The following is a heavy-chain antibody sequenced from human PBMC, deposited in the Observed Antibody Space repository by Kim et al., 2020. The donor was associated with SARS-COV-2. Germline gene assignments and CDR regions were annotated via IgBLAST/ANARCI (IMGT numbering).Heavy chain of an antibody. Sequence: AGSVKGRFTISRDNSKNTAYLQMNSLKTEDTAVYYCTYRYYYGAVITPEHWGQGTLVTVSS. V-gene: IGHV3-73*01. J-gene: IGHJ1*01. D-gene: IGHD3-10*01. CDR3: TYRYYYGAVITPEH.